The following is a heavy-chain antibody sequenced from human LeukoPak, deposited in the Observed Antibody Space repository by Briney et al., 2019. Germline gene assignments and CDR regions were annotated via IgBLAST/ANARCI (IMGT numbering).Heavy chain of an antibody. J-gene: IGHJ6*02. CDR1: GFTFSSYW. Sequence: GGSLRLSCAASGFTFSSYWMHWVRHAPGKGLEWVSGISWNSGSIGYADSVKGRFTISRDNAKNSLYLQMNSLRAEDTALYYCAKAVRDRSYYGMDVWGQGTTVTVSS. CDR3: AKAVRDRSYYGMDV. CDR2: ISWNSGSI. D-gene: IGHD3-10*01. V-gene: IGHV3-9*01.